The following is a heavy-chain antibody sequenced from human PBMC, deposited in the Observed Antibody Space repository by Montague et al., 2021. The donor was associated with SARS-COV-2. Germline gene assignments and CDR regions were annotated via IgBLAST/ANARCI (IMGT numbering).Heavy chain of an antibody. CDR2: IYHSGST. Sequence: SETLSLTCAVYGGPISSSNWWSWVRQPPGKGLEWIGGIYHSGSTNYNPSLKSRVTISVDKSKNQFSLKLSSVTAADTAVYYCARVRRSWFPPYYYGMEVWGQGTTVTVSS. J-gene: IGHJ6*02. CDR3: ARVRRSWFPPYYYGMEV. D-gene: IGHD6-13*01. V-gene: IGHV4-4*02. CDR1: GGPISSSNW.